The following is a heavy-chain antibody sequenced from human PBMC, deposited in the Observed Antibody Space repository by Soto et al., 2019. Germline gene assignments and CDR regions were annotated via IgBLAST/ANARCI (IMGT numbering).Heavy chain of an antibody. CDR3: ARGAAAGVDYGMDL. J-gene: IGHJ6*02. V-gene: IGHV4-4*07. CDR2: VYTSGGT. Sequence: QVRLRESGPRLVKPSETLSLTCTFSGGSISTYYWRWIRQPAGKGLAWIGRVYTSGGTNYNPSLKSRVTMSRDTSKKQFFLSLSSVTAADTAVYYCARGAAAGVDYGMDLWGQGTTVTVSS. CDR1: GGSISTYY. D-gene: IGHD6-13*01.